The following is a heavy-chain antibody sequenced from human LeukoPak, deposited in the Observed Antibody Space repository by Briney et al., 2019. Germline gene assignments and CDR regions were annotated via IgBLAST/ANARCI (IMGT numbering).Heavy chain of an antibody. CDR3: ASPYSGSYSYFDY. CDR2: ISYDGSNK. D-gene: IGHD1-26*01. CDR1: GFTFSSYA. Sequence: GGSLRLSCAASGFTFSSYAMHWVRQAPGKGLEWVAVISYDGSNKYYADSVKGRFTISRDNSKNTVYLQMNSLRAEDTAMYYCASPYSGSYSYFDYWGQGTLVTVSS. J-gene: IGHJ4*02. V-gene: IGHV3-30-3*01.